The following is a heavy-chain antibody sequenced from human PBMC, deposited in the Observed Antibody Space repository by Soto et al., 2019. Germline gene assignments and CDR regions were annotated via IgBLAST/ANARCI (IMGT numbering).Heavy chain of an antibody. CDR2: IVARGITT. CDR3: AKDLRGPEAGTWYFDL. J-gene: IGHJ2*01. V-gene: IGHV3-23*01. CDR1: GLTFSGYS. Sequence: EVQLLESGGALVQPGGSLRLACATYGLTFSGYSMGWVRQAPGKGLEWVSSIVARGITTYYADSVKGRFIISRDNSKSTLDLQMSSLRDEDTAVYYCAKDLRGPEAGTWYFDLWGRGTLVTVSS. D-gene: IGHD6-13*01.